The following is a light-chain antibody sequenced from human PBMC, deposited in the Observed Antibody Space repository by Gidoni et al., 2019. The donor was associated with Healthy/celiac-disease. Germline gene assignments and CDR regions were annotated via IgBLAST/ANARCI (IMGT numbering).Light chain of an antibody. J-gene: IGKJ2*01. Sequence: DIVMTQSPDSLAVSLGERATINCKSSQSVLYSSNNKNYLAWYQQKPGQPPKLLIYWASTRESGVPDRFSGIVSGTDFTLTISSLQAEDVAVYYCQQYYSTPHTFGQGTKLEIK. CDR1: QSVLYSSNNKNY. CDR2: WAS. V-gene: IGKV4-1*01. CDR3: QQYYSTPHT.